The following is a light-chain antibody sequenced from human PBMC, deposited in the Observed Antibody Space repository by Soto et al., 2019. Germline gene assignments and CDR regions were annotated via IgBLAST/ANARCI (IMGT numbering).Light chain of an antibody. J-gene: IGLJ3*02. CDR3: SSYTTRRTWV. V-gene: IGLV2-14*01. CDR1: SSDVGNYKY. CDR2: EVS. Sequence: QSALTQPASVSGSPGQSITISCTGTSSDVGNYKYVSWYQHHPGKAPKLMIYEVSYRPSGVSVRFSGSKSGNTASLTISGLQAEDEANYYCSSYTTRRTWVFGGGTKLTVL.